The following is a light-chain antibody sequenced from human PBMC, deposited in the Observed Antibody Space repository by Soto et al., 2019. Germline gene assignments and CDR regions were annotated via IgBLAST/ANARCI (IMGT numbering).Light chain of an antibody. J-gene: IGKJ4*01. V-gene: IGKV1-33*01. CDR2: DVS. CDR1: QDIRNH. CDR3: QHYDDLVT. Sequence: DIQMTQSPSSLSASAGDRVIITCQASQDIRNHLNWYQQKPGKAPKLLIYDVSNLATGVPPTFSGGGSGTDFTLTISSLQPEDIATYYCQHYDDLVTFGGGTKVEIK.